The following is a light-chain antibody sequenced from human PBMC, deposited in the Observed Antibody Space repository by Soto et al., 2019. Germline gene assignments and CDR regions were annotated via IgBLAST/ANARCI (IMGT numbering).Light chain of an antibody. Sequence: QSALTQPASVSGAPGQSITISCTGTSSDVGGYNSVSWYQQHPGKAPKLILYDVTDRPSGVSYRVSGSKSGNTASLTISGLQAADEADYFCSSFTSSMTNVFGSGTKLTVL. CDR3: SSFTSSMTNV. CDR1: SSDVGGYNS. V-gene: IGLV2-14*01. CDR2: DVT. J-gene: IGLJ1*01.